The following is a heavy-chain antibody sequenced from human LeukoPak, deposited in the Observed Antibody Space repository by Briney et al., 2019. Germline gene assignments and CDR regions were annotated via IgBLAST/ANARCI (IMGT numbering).Heavy chain of an antibody. CDR3: GTHAGRTGSDD. J-gene: IGHJ4*02. CDR1: GFIFSGYY. D-gene: IGHD3/OR15-3a*01. CDR2: ISGSGNDI. V-gene: IGHV3-11*01. Sequence: GGSLRLSCATSGFIFSGYYMSWIRQAPGKGLEWVSYISGSGNDISYADSVKGRFTISRDNAKGSLYLQMNSLKAADTAVYYCGTHAGRTGSDDWGQGTLVTVSS.